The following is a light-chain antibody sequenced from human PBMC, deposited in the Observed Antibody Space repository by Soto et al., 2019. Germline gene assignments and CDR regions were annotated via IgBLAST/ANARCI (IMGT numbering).Light chain of an antibody. V-gene: IGKV3-15*01. CDR2: YAS. CDR1: ESVHRN. J-gene: IGKJ3*01. CDR3: QHYSNWPPP. Sequence: EMVMTQSPATLSVSPGERVTLSCRASESVHRNLAWYQQKPGQGPSLLIYYASTRATGVPDRFTGSGSGTEFTLTISSLQSADFGVYHCQHYSNWPPPFGPGTKVEIK.